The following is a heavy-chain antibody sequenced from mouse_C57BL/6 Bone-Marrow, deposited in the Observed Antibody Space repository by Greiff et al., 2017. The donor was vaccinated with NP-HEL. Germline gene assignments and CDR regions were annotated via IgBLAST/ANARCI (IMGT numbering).Heavy chain of an antibody. CDR1: GFTFSSYG. CDR3: ARHYYGSSHDY. V-gene: IGHV5-6*01. J-gene: IGHJ2*01. CDR2: ISSGGSYT. Sequence: EVKLMESGRDLVKPGGSLKLSCAASGFTFSSYGMSWVRQTPDKRLEWVATISSGGSYTYYPDSVKGRFTISRDNAKNTLYLQMSSLKSEDTAMYYCARHYYGSSHDYWGQGTTLTVSS. D-gene: IGHD1-1*01.